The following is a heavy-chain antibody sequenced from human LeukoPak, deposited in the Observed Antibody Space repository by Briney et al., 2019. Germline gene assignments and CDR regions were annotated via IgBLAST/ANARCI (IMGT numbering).Heavy chain of an antibody. Sequence: GGSLRLSCAASGFNLNSYWISWVRQAPGKGLEWLANINQDGSEKYYVDSVKGRFTISRDNAKNSLYLQMNSLRAEDTAVYYCTTFYSRLTDYWGQGTLVTVYS. D-gene: IGHD2/OR15-2a*01. J-gene: IGHJ4*02. CDR3: TTFYSRLTDY. CDR2: INQDGSEK. V-gene: IGHV3-7*05. CDR1: GFNLNSYW.